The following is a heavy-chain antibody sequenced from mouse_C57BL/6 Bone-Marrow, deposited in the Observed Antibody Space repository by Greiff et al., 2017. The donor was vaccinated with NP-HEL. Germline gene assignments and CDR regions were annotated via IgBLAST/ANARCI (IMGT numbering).Heavy chain of an antibody. J-gene: IGHJ1*03. CDR1: GFPFTDYY. V-gene: IGHV7-3*01. CDR2: IRHKANGYTT. CDR3: ARPGIRRGYFDV. D-gene: IGHD2-12*01. Sequence: DVKLVESGGGLVQPGGSLSLSCAASGFPFTDYYMSWVRQPPGKALEWLGFIRHKANGYTTEYSASVKGRFTISRENSQSILYLQMNALRAEDSATDYCARPGIRRGYFDVWGTGTTVTVSS.